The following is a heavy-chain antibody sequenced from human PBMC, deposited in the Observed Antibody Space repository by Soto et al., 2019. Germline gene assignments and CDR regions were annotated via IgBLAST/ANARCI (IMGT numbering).Heavy chain of an antibody. CDR3: ERTPQGWLQRDDAFDI. J-gene: IGHJ3*02. Sequence: QVQLVQSGAEVKKPGSSVKVSCKASGGTFSSYAISWVRQAPGQGLEWMGGIIPIFGTANYAQKFQGRVTITADESTSTAYMELSSLRSEDTAVYYCERTPQGWLQRDDAFDIWGQGTMVTVSS. V-gene: IGHV1-69*12. D-gene: IGHD1-1*01. CDR1: GGTFSSYA. CDR2: IIPIFGTA.